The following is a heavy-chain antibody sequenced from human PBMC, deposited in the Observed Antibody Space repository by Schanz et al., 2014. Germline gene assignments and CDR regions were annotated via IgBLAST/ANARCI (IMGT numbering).Heavy chain of an antibody. J-gene: IGHJ3*02. CDR3: ARDRGHGDLPGDI. V-gene: IGHV4-59*06. CDR1: GFIFSSYS. D-gene: IGHD4-17*01. CDR2: ISYSGVT. Sequence: QVQLVESGGGVVQPGGSLRLSCAASGFIFSSYSMNWVRQAPGKGLEWIGFISYSGVTYYNPSLKSRVTISMHTSKNQFSLNLSSATAADTAVYYCARDRGHGDLPGDIWGQGTMVTVSS.